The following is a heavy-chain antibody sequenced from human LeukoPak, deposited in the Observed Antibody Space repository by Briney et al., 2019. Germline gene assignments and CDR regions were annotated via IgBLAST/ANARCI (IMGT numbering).Heavy chain of an antibody. V-gene: IGHV4-59*01. CDR2: IYSTGST. J-gene: IGHJ4*02. D-gene: IGHD1-26*01. CDR3: ARLRWQLVGPYFDS. CDR1: ADSFSHYY. Sequence: SETLSLTCTFSADSFSHYYWSWIRQPPGKGLEWLGHIYSTGSTDYNPSLRSRVVISIDSSTNQFSLKLRSVTAADTAFYYCARLRWQLVGPYFDSWSQGTLVTVSS.